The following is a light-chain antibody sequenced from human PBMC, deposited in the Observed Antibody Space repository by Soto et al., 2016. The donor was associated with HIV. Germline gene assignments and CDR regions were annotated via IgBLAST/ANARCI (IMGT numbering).Light chain of an antibody. CDR3: QQSSRTPRT. V-gene: IGKV1-39*01. J-gene: IGKJ1*01. CDR1: QSISTY. CDR2: DAS. Sequence: DIQMTQSPSSLSLSIGDRVSITCRASQSISTYLHWYQQKPGRAPKLLIYDASSLQSGVPSRFSGRGSGTDFTLTISDLQHEDLATYYCQQSSRTPRTFGQGTNGGN.